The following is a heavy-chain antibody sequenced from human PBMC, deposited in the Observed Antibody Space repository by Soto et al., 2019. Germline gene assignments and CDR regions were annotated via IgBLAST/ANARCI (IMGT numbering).Heavy chain of an antibody. CDR2: IWYDGSNK. CDR1: GFTFSSYG. Sequence: GGSLRLSCAASGFTFSSYGMHWVRQAPGKGLEWVEVIWYDGSNKYYADSVKGRFTISRDNSKNTLYLQMNSLRAEDTAVYYCARAFYDFWSGYYTPYYYYGMDVWGQGTTVTVSS. V-gene: IGHV3-33*01. D-gene: IGHD3-3*01. J-gene: IGHJ6*02. CDR3: ARAFYDFWSGYYTPYYYYGMDV.